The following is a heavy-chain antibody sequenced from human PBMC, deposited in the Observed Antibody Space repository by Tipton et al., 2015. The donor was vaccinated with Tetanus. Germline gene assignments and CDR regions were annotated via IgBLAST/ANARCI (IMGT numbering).Heavy chain of an antibody. V-gene: IGHV4-59*01. CDR2: VHYSGST. J-gene: IGHJ4*02. CDR3: ARNRVGVRGLLIEQPLDS. Sequence: TLSLTCTVSGGSISSYYWTWIRQPPGRGLEWIGYVHYSGSTNYSPSLRSRVTLSVDTSKNQFSLKLSSVTAADTAVYFCARNRVGVRGLLIEQPLDSWGPGTLVTVSS. CDR1: GGSISSYY. D-gene: IGHD3-10*01.